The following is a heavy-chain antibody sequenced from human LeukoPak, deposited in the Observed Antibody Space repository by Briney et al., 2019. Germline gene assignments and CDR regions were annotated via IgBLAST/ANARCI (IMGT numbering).Heavy chain of an antibody. V-gene: IGHV4-4*02. J-gene: IGHJ5*02. CDR2: IYHSGST. CDR1: GGSISSSNW. D-gene: IGHD3-10*01. CDR3: ARGAGGSYYYPKTKYNWFDP. Sequence: SETLSLTCAVSGGSISSSNWWSWVRQPPGKGLEWIGEIYHSGSTNYNPSLKSRVTISVDTSKNQFSLKLSSVTAADTAVYYCARGAGGSYYYPKTKYNWFDPWGQGTLVTVSS.